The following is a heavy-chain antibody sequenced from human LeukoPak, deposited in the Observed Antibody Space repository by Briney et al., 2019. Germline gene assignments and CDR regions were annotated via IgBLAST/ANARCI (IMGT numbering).Heavy chain of an antibody. Sequence: GGSLRLSCAASGFTVSSNYMSWVRQAPGKGLEWVSAITGSGAGTYYADSVKGRFTISRDYSKNTLYLQMNSLRGEDTAVYYCATGKYYDSGGLYYFDYWGQGTLVTVSS. CDR1: GFTVSSNY. CDR2: ITGSGAGT. J-gene: IGHJ4*02. CDR3: ATGKYYDSGGLYYFDY. D-gene: IGHD3-22*01. V-gene: IGHV3-23*01.